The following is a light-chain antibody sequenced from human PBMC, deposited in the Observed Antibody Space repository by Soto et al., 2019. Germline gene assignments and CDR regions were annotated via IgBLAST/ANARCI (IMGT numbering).Light chain of an antibody. CDR2: DAS. Sequence: DRVTITCRASQGISSALAWYQQKPGKAPKLLIYDASSLESGVPSRFSGSGSGTDFTLTISSLQPEDFATYYCQQFILFGGGTKVEIK. CDR3: QQFIL. J-gene: IGKJ4*01. CDR1: QGISSA. V-gene: IGKV1-13*02.